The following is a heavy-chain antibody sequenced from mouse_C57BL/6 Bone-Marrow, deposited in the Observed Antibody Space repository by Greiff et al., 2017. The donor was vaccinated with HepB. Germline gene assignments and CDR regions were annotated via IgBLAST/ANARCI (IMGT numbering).Heavy chain of an antibody. CDR3: ARHRVGAWFAY. Sequence: EVKLVESGGDLVQPGGSLKLSCAASGFTFSSYGMSWVRQTPDKRLEWVATISSGGSYTYYPDSVKGRFTISRDNAKNTLYLQRSSLKSEDSAMYYCARHRVGAWFAYWGPGTLVTVSA. D-gene: IGHD1-3*01. CDR2: ISSGGSYT. V-gene: IGHV5-6*02. CDR1: GFTFSSYG. J-gene: IGHJ3*01.